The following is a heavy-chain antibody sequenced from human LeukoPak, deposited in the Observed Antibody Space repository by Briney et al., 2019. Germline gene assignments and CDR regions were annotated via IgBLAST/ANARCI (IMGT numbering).Heavy chain of an antibody. J-gene: IGHJ6*02. CDR1: GFTFSSYS. CDR3: ATDPRSYYGLAV. V-gene: IGHV3-48*04. CDR2: ISNSGSAI. Sequence: GGSLRLSCAASGFTFSSYSMNWVRQAPGQGLEWVSYISNSGSAIYYADSVKGRFTISRDNAKNSLYLQMNSLRAEDTAVYYCATDPRSYYGLAVWGQGTTVTVSS.